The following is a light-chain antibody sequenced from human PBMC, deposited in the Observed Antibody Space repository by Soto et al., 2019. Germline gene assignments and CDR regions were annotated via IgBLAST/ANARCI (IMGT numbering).Light chain of an antibody. J-gene: IGKJ1*01. Sequence: DIVMTQSPDSLAVSLGERATINCKSSQSVLYRSNTKNYLAWYQQKPGQPPNLLISWASTRESGVPDRLSGSGSGTDFTLTITSLQAEDVAVYDCQQYYSLPPTFGQGTKVEIK. CDR2: WAS. V-gene: IGKV4-1*01. CDR1: QSVLYRSNTKNY. CDR3: QQYYSLPPT.